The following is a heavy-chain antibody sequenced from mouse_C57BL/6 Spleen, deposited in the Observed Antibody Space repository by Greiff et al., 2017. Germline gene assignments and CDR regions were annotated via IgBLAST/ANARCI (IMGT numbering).Heavy chain of an antibody. CDR2: IYPGSGST. D-gene: IGHD2-4*01. V-gene: IGHV1-55*01. J-gene: IGHJ2*01. Sequence: QLQQPGAELVKPGASVKMSCKASGYTFTSYWITWVKQRPGQGLEWIGDIYPGSGSTNYNEKFKSKATLTVDTSSSTAYMQLSSLTSEDSAVYYCARGDYDYDSYVGYWGQGTTLTVSS. CDR3: ARGDYDYDSYVGY. CDR1: GYTFTSYW.